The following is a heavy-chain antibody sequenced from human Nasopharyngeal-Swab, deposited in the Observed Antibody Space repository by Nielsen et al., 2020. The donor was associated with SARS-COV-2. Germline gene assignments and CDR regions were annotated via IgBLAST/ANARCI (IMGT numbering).Heavy chain of an antibody. V-gene: IGHV1-69*06. J-gene: IGHJ4*02. CDR2: IIPIFGTA. CDR3: ARNPVDYDYVWGGYRYRTFDY. Sequence: SVKVSCKASGGTFSSYAISWVRQAPGQGLEWMGGIIPIFGTANYAQKFQGRVTITADKSTSTAYMELSSLRSEDTAVYYCARNPVDYDYVWGGYRYRTFDYRGQGTLVTVSS. D-gene: IGHD3-16*02. CDR1: GGTFSSYA.